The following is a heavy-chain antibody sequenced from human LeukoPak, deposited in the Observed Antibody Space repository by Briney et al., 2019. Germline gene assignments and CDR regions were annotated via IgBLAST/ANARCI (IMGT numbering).Heavy chain of an antibody. V-gene: IGHV4-39*01. D-gene: IGHD2-2*02. CDR1: GGSISSSSYY. Sequence: SETLSLTRTVSGGSISSSSYYWGWIRQPPGKGLEWIGSIYYSGSTYYNPSLKSRVTISVDTSKNQFSLKLSSVTAADTAVYYCARPSSPAAIGGYYYYMDVWGKGTTVTVSS. J-gene: IGHJ6*03. CDR3: ARPSSPAAIGGYYYYMDV. CDR2: IYYSGST.